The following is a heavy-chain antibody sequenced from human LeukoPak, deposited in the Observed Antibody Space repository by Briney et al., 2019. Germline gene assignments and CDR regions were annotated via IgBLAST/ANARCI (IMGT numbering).Heavy chain of an antibody. V-gene: IGHV3-21*01. J-gene: IGHJ4*02. CDR3: AREGEMVKFRRSEQIAAAGRGIVGARGFDY. CDR2: ISSSSSYI. CDR1: GFTISSYS. Sequence: PGGSLRLSCAASGFTISSYSMNWVRQAPGKGLEWVSSISSSSSYIYYADSVKGRFTISRDNAKNTLYLQMNSLRAEDTAVYYCAREGEMVKFRRSEQIAAAGRGIVGARGFDYWGQGTLVTVSS. D-gene: IGHD1-26*01.